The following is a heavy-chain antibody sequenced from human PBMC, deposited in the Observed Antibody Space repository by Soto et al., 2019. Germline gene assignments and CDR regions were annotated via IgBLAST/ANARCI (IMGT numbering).Heavy chain of an antibody. CDR3: IYDSSGYYTDALDY. CDR2: IDPSDSYT. CDR1: GYSFTSYW. D-gene: IGHD3-22*01. J-gene: IGHJ4*02. V-gene: IGHV5-10-1*01. Sequence: GESLKISCKGSGYSFTSYWISWVRQMPGKGLEWMGRIDPSDSYTNYSPSFQGHVTISADKSISTAYLQWSSLKASDTAMYYCIYDSSGYYTDALDYWGQGTLVTVSS.